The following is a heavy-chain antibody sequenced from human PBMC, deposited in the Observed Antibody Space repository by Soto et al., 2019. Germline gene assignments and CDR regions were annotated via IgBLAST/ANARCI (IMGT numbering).Heavy chain of an antibody. V-gene: IGHV3-23*01. CDR1: GFTFSSYA. CDR2: ISGGGSSS. J-gene: IGHJ6*02. Sequence: EMQLLESGGRLVQPGGSPRLACEASGFTFSSYAMSWVRQAPGKGLEWVTGISGGGSSSYFADSVKGRFTISRDNSKNTLYLEMDRLSAEDTAVYYCAKDLYGGSYYNGLDVWGQGTTVIVSS. CDR3: AKDLYGGSYYNGLDV. D-gene: IGHD1-26*01.